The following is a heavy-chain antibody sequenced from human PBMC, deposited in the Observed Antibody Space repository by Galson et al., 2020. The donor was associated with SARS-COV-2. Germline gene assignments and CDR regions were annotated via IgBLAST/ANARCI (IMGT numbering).Heavy chain of an antibody. CDR2: ISRSGVGT. J-gene: IGHJ4*02. V-gene: IGHV3-23*01. D-gene: IGHD5-18*01. CDR3: AKDPGYSYGTYFDY. Sequence: GGSLRLSCAASGFTFDNYDMSWVRQAPGKGLEWVSSISRSGVGTFYADSVKGRFTISIDNSRNTLSLQMTSLRADDTALYYCAKDPGYSYGTYFDYWGQGTLVTVSS. CDR1: GFTFDNYD.